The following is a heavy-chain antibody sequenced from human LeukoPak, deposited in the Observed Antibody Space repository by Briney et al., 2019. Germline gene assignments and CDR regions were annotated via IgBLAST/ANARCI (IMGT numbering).Heavy chain of an antibody. CDR3: ARDIGYCSSTSCYWGCFDY. Sequence: GGSLRLSCAASGFTFSSYEMNWVRQAPGKGLEWVSYISSSGSTIYYADSVKGRFTISRDNAKNSLYLQMNSLRAEDTDVYYCARDIGYCSSTSCYWGCFDYWGQGTLVTVSS. CDR2: ISSSGSTI. V-gene: IGHV3-48*03. CDR1: GFTFSSYE. D-gene: IGHD2-2*01. J-gene: IGHJ4*02.